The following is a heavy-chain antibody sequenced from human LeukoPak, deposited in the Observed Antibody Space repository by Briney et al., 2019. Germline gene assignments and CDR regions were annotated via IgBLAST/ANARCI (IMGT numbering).Heavy chain of an antibody. D-gene: IGHD2-21*02. J-gene: IGHJ4*02. CDR1: GGSISSGDYY. CDR2: TYYSGST. Sequence: SQTLSLTCTVSGGSISSGDYYWSWIRQPPGKGLEWIGYTYYSGSTYYNPSLKSRVTISVDTSKNQFSLKLSSVTAADTAVYYCARARVVTATPHFDYWGQGTLVTVSS. CDR3: ARARVVTATPHFDY. V-gene: IGHV4-30-4*01.